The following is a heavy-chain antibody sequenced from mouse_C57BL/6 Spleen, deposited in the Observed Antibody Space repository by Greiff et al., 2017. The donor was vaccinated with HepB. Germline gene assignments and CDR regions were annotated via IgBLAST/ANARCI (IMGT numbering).Heavy chain of an antibody. V-gene: IGHV1-55*01. Sequence: VQLQQSGAELVKPGASVKMSCKASGYTFTSYWITWVKQRPGQGLEWIGDIYPGSGSSNNNEKFKSKATLTVDTSSSTAYMQLSSLTSEDSAVYFCAREADYSNNDHAMDYWGQGTSVTVSS. D-gene: IGHD2-5*01. CDR3: AREADYSNNDHAMDY. J-gene: IGHJ4*01. CDR1: GYTFTSYW. CDR2: IYPGSGSS.